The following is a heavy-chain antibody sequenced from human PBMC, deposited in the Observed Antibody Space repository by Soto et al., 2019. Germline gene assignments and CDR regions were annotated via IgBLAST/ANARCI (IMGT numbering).Heavy chain of an antibody. J-gene: IGHJ6*02. Sequence: QVQLVESGGGVVQPGRSLRLSCAASGFTFSSYAMHWVRQAPGKGLEWVAVISYDGSNKYYADSVKGRFTISRDNSKNTLYLQMNSLRAEDTAVYYCARGCGGNSGYDFCYDSSGYYSAMDVWGQGTTVTVSS. V-gene: IGHV3-30-3*01. CDR3: ARGCGGNSGYDFCYDSSGYYSAMDV. D-gene: IGHD3-22*01. CDR1: GFTFSSYA. CDR2: ISYDGSNK.